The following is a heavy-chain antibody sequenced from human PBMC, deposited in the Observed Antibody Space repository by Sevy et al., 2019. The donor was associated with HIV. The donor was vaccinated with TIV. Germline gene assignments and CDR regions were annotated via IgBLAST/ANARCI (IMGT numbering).Heavy chain of an antibody. J-gene: IGHJ6*02. CDR1: GFTFSSYG. Sequence: GGSLRLSCAASGFTFSSYGMNWVRQAPGKGLEWVSYISSSIITIYYADSVKGRFTISRDNAKNSLYLQMNSLRDEDKGGYYCGGVRAGRLGGHYGMDVWGQGTTVTVSS. CDR2: ISSSIITI. CDR3: GGVRAGRLGGHYGMDV. V-gene: IGHV3-48*02. D-gene: IGHD6-6*01.